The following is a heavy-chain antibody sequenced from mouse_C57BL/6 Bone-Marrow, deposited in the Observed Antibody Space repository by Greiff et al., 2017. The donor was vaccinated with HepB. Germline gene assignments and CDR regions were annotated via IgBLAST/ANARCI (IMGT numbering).Heavy chain of an antibody. Sequence: QVQLQQPGPGLVQPSQSLSITCTVSGFSLTSYGVHWVRQSPGKGLEWLGVIWRGGSTDYNAAFMSRLSITKDNSKSQVFYKMNSLQADDTAIYYDAKEGYSNYYAMDYWGQGTSVTVSS. CDR3: AKEGYSNYYAMDY. CDR2: IWRGGST. CDR1: GFSLTSYG. D-gene: IGHD2-5*01. V-gene: IGHV2-5*01. J-gene: IGHJ4*01.